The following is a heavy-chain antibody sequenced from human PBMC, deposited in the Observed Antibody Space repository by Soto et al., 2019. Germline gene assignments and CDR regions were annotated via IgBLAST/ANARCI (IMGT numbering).Heavy chain of an antibody. J-gene: IGHJ3*02. V-gene: IGHV4-34*01. Sequence: QVQLQQWGAGLLKPSETLSLTCAVYGGSFSGYYWSWIRQPPGKGLEWIGEINHSGGTNSIPSLKSRITISVDTSNNQFSLRLTSMTAADTSVYYCARGWYRDGSGSAFDIWGQGTMVTVPS. CDR1: GGSFSGYY. CDR3: ARGWYRDGSGSAFDI. D-gene: IGHD6-13*01. CDR2: INHSGGT.